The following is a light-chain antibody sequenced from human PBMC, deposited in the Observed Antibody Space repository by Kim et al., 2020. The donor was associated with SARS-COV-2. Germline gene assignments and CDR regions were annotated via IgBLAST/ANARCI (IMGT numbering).Light chain of an antibody. CDR3: SSYAGSNNFV. CDR2: EVS. CDR1: SSDVGGYNY. J-gene: IGLJ1*01. Sequence: GQSVTISCTGTSSDVGGYNYVSWYQQHPGKAPKLMIYEVSKRPSGVPGRFSGSKSGNTASLTVSGLQAEDEADYYCSSYAGSNNFVFGTGTKVTVL. V-gene: IGLV2-8*01.